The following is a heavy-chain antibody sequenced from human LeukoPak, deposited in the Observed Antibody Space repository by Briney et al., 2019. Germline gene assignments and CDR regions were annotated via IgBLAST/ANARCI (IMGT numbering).Heavy chain of an antibody. CDR2: IKQDGSVK. CDR1: GFTFTNYW. V-gene: IGHV3-7*01. D-gene: IGHD5-12*01. J-gene: IGHJ4*02. CDR3: ARIGYTSSSTDY. Sequence: GGSLRLSCAATGFTFTNYWMSRVRQAPGKGLEWVANIKQDGSVKYYVDSVKGRFTISRDNAKDSLYLQMTSLRVEDTAVYFCARIGYTSSSTDYWGQGTLVTVSS.